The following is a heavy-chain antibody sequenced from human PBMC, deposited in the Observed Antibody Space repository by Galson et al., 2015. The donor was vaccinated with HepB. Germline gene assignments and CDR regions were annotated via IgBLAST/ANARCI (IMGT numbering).Heavy chain of an antibody. V-gene: IGHV3-30*19. Sequence: SLRLSCAASGFTFRTFGMHWVRQAPGKGLEWVAVISYDGSNKYYADSVKGRFTISRDNSKNTLYLQMNSLRAEDTAVYYCARGHSGSYWGGLRYWGQGTLVTVSS. J-gene: IGHJ4*02. CDR2: ISYDGSNK. CDR1: GFTFRTFG. D-gene: IGHD1-26*01. CDR3: ARGHSGSYWGGLRY.